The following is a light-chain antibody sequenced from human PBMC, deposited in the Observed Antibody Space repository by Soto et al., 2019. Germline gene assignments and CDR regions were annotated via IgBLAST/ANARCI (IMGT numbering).Light chain of an antibody. J-gene: IGKJ1*01. CDR1: QSVTSNY. CDR3: QRYGSSRPWT. CDR2: GAS. V-gene: IGKV3-20*01. Sequence: EIVLTQSPGTLSLSPGERATLSCRVSQSVTSNYIAWYQQKPGQAPRLLIYGASSRATGIPDRFRGSGSGTDFTLTISRLEPADFAVYYCQRYGSSRPWTFGQGTKVDIK.